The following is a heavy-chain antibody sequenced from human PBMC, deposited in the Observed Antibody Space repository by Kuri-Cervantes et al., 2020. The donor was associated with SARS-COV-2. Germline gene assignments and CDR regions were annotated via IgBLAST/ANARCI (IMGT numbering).Heavy chain of an antibody. CDR2: INPDGSYT. Sequence: GGSLRLSCAASGFTFSGHWIHWVRQAPGKGLVWVSRINPDGSYTNNADSVKGRFTIPRDNAKNSLYLQMSSLRAEDTAVYYCVRDGDHWNFDYWGQGTLVTVSS. J-gene: IGHJ4*02. CDR1: GFTFSGHW. D-gene: IGHD1-1*01. V-gene: IGHV3-74*01. CDR3: VRDGDHWNFDY.